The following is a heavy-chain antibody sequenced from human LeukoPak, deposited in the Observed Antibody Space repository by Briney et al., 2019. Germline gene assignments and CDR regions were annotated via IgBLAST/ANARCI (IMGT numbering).Heavy chain of an antibody. V-gene: IGHV1-18*01. CDR3: ARAKDDYGDYGGSDY. CDR2: ISAYNGNT. J-gene: IGHJ4*02. Sequence: ASVKVSCKASGYTFTSYGISWVRQAPGQGLEWMGWISAYNGNTNYAQKLQGRVTMTTDTSTSTAYMELRSLGSDDTAVYYCARAKDDYGDYGGSDYWGQGTLVTVSS. D-gene: IGHD4-17*01. CDR1: GYTFTSYG.